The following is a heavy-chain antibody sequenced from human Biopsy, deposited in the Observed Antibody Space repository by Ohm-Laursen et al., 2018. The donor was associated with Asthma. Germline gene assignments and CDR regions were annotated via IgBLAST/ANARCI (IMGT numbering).Heavy chain of an antibody. V-gene: IGHV1-18*01. J-gene: IGHJ6*02. CDR2: INVYNGNT. Sequence: AASVKVSCKASGYTFNSAGITWVRQAPGQGLEWMGWINVYNGNTKVAQKLQDRVTMITDTSTSTAYMELRSLRSDDTAVYFCARAVDYSHYYGIDVWGQGTTVTVS. D-gene: IGHD3-10*01. CDR3: ARAVDYSHYYGIDV. CDR1: GYTFNSAG.